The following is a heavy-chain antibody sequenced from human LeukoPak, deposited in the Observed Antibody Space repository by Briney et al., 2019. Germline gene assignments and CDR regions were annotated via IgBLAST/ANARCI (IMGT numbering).Heavy chain of an antibody. CDR2: IKSKTDGETT. CDR1: GFTFRNPW. J-gene: IGHJ4*02. V-gene: IGHV3-15*01. CDR3: SRGGYYGDFDY. Sequence: PGGSLRLSCAASGFTFRNPWMNWVRQAPGKGLEWVGRIKSKTDGETTDYTAPVKGRFTISRDDSKNTLYLQMNSLKTEDTAVYYCSRGGYYGDFDYWGQGTLVTVSS. D-gene: IGHD1-26*01.